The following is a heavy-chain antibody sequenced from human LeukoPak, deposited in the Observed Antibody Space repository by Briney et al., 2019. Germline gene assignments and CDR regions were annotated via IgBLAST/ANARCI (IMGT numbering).Heavy chain of an antibody. V-gene: IGHV1-18*01. Sequence: ASVKVSCKASGYTFTSYGISWVRQAPGQGLEWMGWIGAYNGNTNYAQKLQGRVTMTTDTSTSTAYMELRSLRSDDTAVYYCARVWFGDPAGAFDIWGQGTMVTVSS. CDR1: GYTFTSYG. J-gene: IGHJ3*02. D-gene: IGHD3-10*01. CDR2: IGAYNGNT. CDR3: ARVWFGDPAGAFDI.